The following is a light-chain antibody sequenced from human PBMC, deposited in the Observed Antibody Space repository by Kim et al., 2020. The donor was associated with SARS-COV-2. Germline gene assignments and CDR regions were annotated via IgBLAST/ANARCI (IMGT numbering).Light chain of an antibody. CDR3: QAWDSSTVV. CDR2: QDS. J-gene: IGLJ2*01. CDR1: KVGDKD. V-gene: IGLV3-1*01. Sequence: GSQGKTASITGSGDKVGDKDDCGNKLKPGQAPGREIYQDSKRNSGIPERFAGSNSGNTATLTISGNQAMDEADDYCQAWDSSTVVVGGGTKLTVL.